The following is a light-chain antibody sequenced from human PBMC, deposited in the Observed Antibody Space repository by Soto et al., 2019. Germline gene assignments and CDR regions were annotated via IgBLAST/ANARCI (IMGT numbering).Light chain of an antibody. J-gene: IGKJ4*01. V-gene: IGKV3-20*01. CDR1: QSVRSNY. CDR3: QQYGSSPLT. Sequence: EIVLTQSPGTLSLSPGERATLSCRASQSVRSNYLTWYQQKPGQAPRLLIYGASNRATGIPDRFTGSGSGTDFTLTISRLEPEDFAVYYCQQYGSSPLTFGGGTKVQIK. CDR2: GAS.